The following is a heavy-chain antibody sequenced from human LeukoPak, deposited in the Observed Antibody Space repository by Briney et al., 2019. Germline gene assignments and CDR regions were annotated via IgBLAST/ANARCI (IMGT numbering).Heavy chain of an antibody. CDR2: IYYSGST. CDR1: GGSISSYY. V-gene: IGHV4-59*01. D-gene: IGHD2-15*01. Sequence: SETLSLTCTVSGGSISSYYWSWIRQPPGKGLEWIGYIYYSGSTNYNPSLKSRVTISVDTSKNQFSLKLSSVTAADTAVYYCARGGCSGGSCYSGREYYFDYWGQGTLVTVSS. CDR3: ARGGCSGGSCYSGREYYFDY. J-gene: IGHJ4*02.